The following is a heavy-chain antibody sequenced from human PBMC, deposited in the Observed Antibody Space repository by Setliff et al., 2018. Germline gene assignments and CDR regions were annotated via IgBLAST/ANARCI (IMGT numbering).Heavy chain of an antibody. D-gene: IGHD4-17*01. J-gene: IGHJ4*02. Sequence: ASVKVSCKASGYSFTTYNIHWFRQAPGQGLEWVGIIFPSDGSTAYAEKFQGGVTMTRDTSTRTVYMELSSLRLEDSAVYFCARNYGDVYYFSDYWGQGTLVTVSS. CDR2: IFPSDGST. V-gene: IGHV1-46*01. CDR3: ARNYGDVYYFSDY. CDR1: GYSFTTYN.